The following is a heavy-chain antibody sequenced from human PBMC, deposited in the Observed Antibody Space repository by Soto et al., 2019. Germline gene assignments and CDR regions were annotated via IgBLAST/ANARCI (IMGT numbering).Heavy chain of an antibody. CDR1: GFTFSSYA. CDR3: AKEIVAAAYVETSPFDL. CDR2: IDGSGGDT. Sequence: GGSLRLSCAASGFTFSSYAMGWVRQAPGKGLEWVSGIDGSGGDTSFADSVKGRFTITRDNSENTLYLHMNSLRAEDTARYFCAKEIVAAAYVETSPFDLWGQGTLVTVSS. V-gene: IGHV3-23*01. J-gene: IGHJ4*02. D-gene: IGHD2-15*01.